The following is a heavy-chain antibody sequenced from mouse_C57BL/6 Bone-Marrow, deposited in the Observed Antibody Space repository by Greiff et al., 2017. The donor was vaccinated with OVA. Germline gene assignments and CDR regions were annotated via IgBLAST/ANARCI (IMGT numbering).Heavy chain of an antibody. CDR2: INPGSGGT. V-gene: IGHV1-54*01. CDR3: ARHYYGSTLFAY. CDR1: GYAFTNYL. Sequence: QVQLQQSGAELVRPGTSVKVSCKASGYAFTNYLIEWVKQRPGQGLEWIGVINPGSGGTNYTEKFKGKATLTADKSSSTAYMQLSSLTSEDSAVYVCARHYYGSTLFAYWGQGTLVTVSA. D-gene: IGHD1-1*01. J-gene: IGHJ3*01.